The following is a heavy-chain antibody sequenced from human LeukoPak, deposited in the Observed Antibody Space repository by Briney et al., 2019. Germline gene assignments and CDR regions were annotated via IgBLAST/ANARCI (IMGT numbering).Heavy chain of an antibody. J-gene: IGHJ3*02. D-gene: IGHD3-3*01. CDR2: ITGSSSTI. V-gene: IGHV3-48*01. CDR1: GFTFSSFS. CDR3: ARVYWSGYYHAFDI. Sequence: GGSLRLSCAASGFTFSSFSMNWVRQAPGKGLEWVSFITGSSSTIYYADSVKGRFTISRDNSKNTLYLQMNSLRAEDTAVYYCARVYWSGYYHAFDIWGQGTMVTVSS.